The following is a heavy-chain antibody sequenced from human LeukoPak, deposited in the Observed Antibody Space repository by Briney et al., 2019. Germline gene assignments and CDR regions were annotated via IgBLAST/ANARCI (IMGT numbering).Heavy chain of an antibody. CDR2: ISSSGSTI. V-gene: IGHV3-48*03. D-gene: IGHD3-10*02. CDR1: GFTFSSYE. J-gene: IGHJ6*04. Sequence: GGSLRLSCAASGFTFSSYEMNWVRQAPGKGLEWVSYISSSGSTIYYADSVKGRFTISRDNAKNSLYLQMNSLRAEDTAVYYCAELDITMIGGVWGKGTAVTISS. CDR3: AELDITMIGGV.